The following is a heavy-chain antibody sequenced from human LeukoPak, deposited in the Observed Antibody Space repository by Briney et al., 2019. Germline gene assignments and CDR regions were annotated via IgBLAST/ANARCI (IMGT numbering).Heavy chain of an antibody. CDR1: GGTFSSYT. Sequence: SVKVSCKASGGTFSSYTISWVRQAPGQGLEWMGRIIPILGIANYAQKFQDRVTITADKSTSTAYMELSSLRSEDTAVYYCARLGSTNKYYWGQGTLVTVSS. J-gene: IGHJ4*02. V-gene: IGHV1-69*02. CDR3: ARLGSTNKYY. CDR2: IIPILGIA. D-gene: IGHD3-16*01.